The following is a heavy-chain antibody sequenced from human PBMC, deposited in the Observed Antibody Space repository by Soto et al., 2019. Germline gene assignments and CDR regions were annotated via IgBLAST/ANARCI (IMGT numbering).Heavy chain of an antibody. CDR2: ISISGGYT. CDR3: AKCQVVTGVSGWCNWFDP. CDR1: GFTLSTYA. J-gene: IGHJ5*02. D-gene: IGHD2-2*01. V-gene: IGHV3-23*01. Sequence: HPGGSLRLSCAASGFTLSTYAMNWVRQAPGKGLEWVSAISISGGYTDYADSVKGRFTISRDNSKNTLYLQMNSLRAEDTAVYYCAKCQVVTGVSGWCNWFDPWGQGTLVTVSS.